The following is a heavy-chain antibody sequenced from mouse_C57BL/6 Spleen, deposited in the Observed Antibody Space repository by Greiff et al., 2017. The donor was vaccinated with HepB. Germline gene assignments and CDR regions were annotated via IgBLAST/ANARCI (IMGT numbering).Heavy chain of an antibody. V-gene: IGHV1-85*01. CDR3: APAYYGSRRGYAMDY. CDR1: GYTFTSYD. D-gene: IGHD1-1*01. Sequence: VQLQQSGPELVKPGASVKLSCKASGYTFTSYDINWVKQRPGQGLEWIGWIYPRDGSTKYNEKFKGKATLTVDTSSSTAYMELHSLTSEDSAVYFCAPAYYGSRRGYAMDYWGQGTSVTVSS. J-gene: IGHJ4*01. CDR2: IYPRDGST.